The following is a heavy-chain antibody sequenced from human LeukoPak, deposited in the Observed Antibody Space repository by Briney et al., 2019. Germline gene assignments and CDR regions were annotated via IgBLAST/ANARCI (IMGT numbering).Heavy chain of an antibody. CDR1: GGSISSGGYY. J-gene: IGHJ5*02. V-gene: IGHV4-31*03. D-gene: IGHD3-3*01. CDR3: ARGAGIHEIFGVATFDP. Sequence: SETLSLTCTVSGGSISSGGYYWSWIRQHPGKGLEWIGYIYYSGSTYYNPSLKSRVTISVDTSKNQFSLRLSSVTAADTAVYYCARGAGIHEIFGVATFDPWGQGTLVTVSS. CDR2: IYYSGST.